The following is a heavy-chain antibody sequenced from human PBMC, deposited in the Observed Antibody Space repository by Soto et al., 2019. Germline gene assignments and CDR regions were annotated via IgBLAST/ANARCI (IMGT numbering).Heavy chain of an antibody. J-gene: IGHJ4*02. CDR3: ANSLSVVVVAAIPFDY. CDR1: GFTFSSYG. D-gene: IGHD2-15*01. V-gene: IGHV3-30*18. Sequence: GGSLRLSCAASGFTFSSYGMHWVRQAPGKGLEWVAVISYDGSNKYYADSVKGRFTISRDNSKNTLYLQMNSLRAEDTAVYYCANSLSVVVVAAIPFDYWGQGT. CDR2: ISYDGSNK.